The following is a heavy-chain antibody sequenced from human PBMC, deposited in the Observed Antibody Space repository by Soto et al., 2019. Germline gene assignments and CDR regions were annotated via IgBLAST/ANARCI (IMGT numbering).Heavy chain of an antibody. CDR3: ARSAYGVSAVEYYFDY. Sequence: ASVKVSCKASGGTFSSYAISWVRQAPGQGLEWMGGIIPIFGTANYAQKFQGRVTITADESTSTAYMELSSLRSEDTAVYYCARSAYGVSAVEYYFDYWGQGTLVTVSS. J-gene: IGHJ4*02. V-gene: IGHV1-69*13. D-gene: IGHD4-17*01. CDR1: GGTFSSYA. CDR2: IIPIFGTA.